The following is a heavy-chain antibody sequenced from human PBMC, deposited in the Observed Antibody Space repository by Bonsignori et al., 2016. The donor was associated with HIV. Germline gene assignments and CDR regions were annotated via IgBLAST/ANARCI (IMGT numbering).Heavy chain of an antibody. CDR1: GLIFSNYA. CDR3: AKGGEKFVRGGGDTFYHYYYMDV. Sequence: EVQLVESGGGLGQPGGSLRLSCAASGLIFSNYAMSWVRQAPGKGLEWVSSISASGASIYYADSVKGRFTISRDNSKNTLYLLMNSLKVEDMAIYYCAKGGEKFVRGGGDTFYHYYYMDVWGQGTTVTV. D-gene: IGHD3-16*01. J-gene: IGHJ6*03. CDR2: ISASGASI. V-gene: IGHV3-23*04.